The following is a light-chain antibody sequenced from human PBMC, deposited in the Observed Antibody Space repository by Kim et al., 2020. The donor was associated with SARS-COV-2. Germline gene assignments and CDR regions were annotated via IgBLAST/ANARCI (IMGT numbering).Light chain of an antibody. V-gene: IGKV1-27*01. CDR3: QKYDSGPYT. CDR2: GAS. CDR1: QGISKY. Sequence: SASVGDSVTLTSRASQGISKYLAWYQEKPGKVPKLLIYGASTLQPGVPSRFSGTGSETDFTLTINTLQPEDVATYYCQKYDSGPYTFGQGTKLEI. J-gene: IGKJ2*01.